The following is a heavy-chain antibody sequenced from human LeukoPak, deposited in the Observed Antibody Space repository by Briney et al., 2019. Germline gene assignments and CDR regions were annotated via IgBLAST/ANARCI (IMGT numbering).Heavy chain of an antibody. J-gene: IGHJ4*02. D-gene: IGHD2-15*01. Sequence: EASVKVSCKASGGTFSSYAISWVRQAPGQGLEWMGIINPSGGSTSYAQKFQGRVTMTRDTSTSTVYMELSSLRSEDTAVYYCARDPTAAHCWGQGTLVTVSS. CDR3: ARDPTAAHC. V-gene: IGHV1-46*01. CDR1: GGTFSSYA. CDR2: INPSGGST.